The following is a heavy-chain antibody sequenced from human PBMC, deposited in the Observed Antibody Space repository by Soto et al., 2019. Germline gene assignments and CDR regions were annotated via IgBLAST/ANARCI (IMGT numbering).Heavy chain of an antibody. V-gene: IGHV1-69*13. CDR1: GGTFSSYA. Sequence: SVKVSCKASGGTFSSYAISWVRQAPGQGLEWMGGIIPIFGTANYAQKFQGRVTITADESTSTAYMELSSLRSEDTAVYYCAVAYCGGDCRRPYYYYYGTDVWGQGTTVTVSS. CDR3: AVAYCGGDCRRPYYYYYGTDV. CDR2: IIPIFGTA. J-gene: IGHJ6*02. D-gene: IGHD2-21*02.